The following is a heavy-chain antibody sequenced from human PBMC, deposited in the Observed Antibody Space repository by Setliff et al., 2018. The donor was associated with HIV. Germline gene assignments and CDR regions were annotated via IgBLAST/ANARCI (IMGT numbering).Heavy chain of an antibody. V-gene: IGHV1-2*02. D-gene: IGHD3-22*01. Sequence: EASVKVSCKASRYTFTDYYMHWVRQAPGQGLEWMGWINPNNGDTNYAQHFQDRVSMTRDTSISTVYMELSRLGSDDTAVYYCARDAGDSSGFGAFDIWGQGTMVTVSS. J-gene: IGHJ3*02. CDR2: INPNNGDT. CDR3: ARDAGDSSGFGAFDI. CDR1: RYTFTDYY.